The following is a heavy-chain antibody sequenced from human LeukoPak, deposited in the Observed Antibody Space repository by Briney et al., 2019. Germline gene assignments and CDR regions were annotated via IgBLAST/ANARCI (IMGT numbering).Heavy chain of an antibody. CDR3: AKDGARVGATTYYYMDV. Sequence: TGGSLRLSCAASGFTFSNYGMHGVRQAPGKGLEWGAFIWYDGGNKYYADSVKGRFTIFRENFKKMIYLQMNSLRAEDTAVYYCAKDGARVGATTYYYMDVWGKGTTVTVSS. V-gene: IGHV3-30*02. CDR1: GFTFSNYG. CDR2: IWYDGGNK. D-gene: IGHD1-26*01. J-gene: IGHJ6*03.